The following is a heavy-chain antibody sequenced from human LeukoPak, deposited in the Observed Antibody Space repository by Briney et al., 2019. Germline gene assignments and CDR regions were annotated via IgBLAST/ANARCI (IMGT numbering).Heavy chain of an antibody. CDR1: GGTFSSYA. Sequence: SVKVSCKASGGTFSSYAISWVRQAPGQGLEWMGGIIPIFGTANYAQKFQGRVTITADKSTGTAYMELSSLRSEDTAVYYCARGGYYDYVWGSYRYYYFDYWGQGTLVTVSS. CDR3: ARGGYYDYVWGSYRYYYFDY. J-gene: IGHJ4*02. D-gene: IGHD3-16*02. CDR2: IIPIFGTA. V-gene: IGHV1-69*06.